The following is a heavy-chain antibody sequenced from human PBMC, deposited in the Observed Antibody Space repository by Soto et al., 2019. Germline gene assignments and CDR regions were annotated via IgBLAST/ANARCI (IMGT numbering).Heavy chain of an antibody. CDR3: ARHNYDSSGYYHYYYGIDV. J-gene: IGHJ6*02. CDR1: GVSISSGDYY. CDR2: IYYSENT. V-gene: IGHV4-30-4*02. D-gene: IGHD3-22*01. Sequence: PSETLSLTCTVSGVSISSGDYYWSWIRQPPGKGLEWIGYIYYSENTYSNPSLKSRVAISGDTSKNQFSLKLSSVTAADTAVYYCARHNYDSSGYYHYYYGIDVWGQGTTVTVSS.